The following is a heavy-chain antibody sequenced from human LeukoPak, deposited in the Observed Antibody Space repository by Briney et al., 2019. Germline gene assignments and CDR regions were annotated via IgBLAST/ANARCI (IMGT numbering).Heavy chain of an antibody. D-gene: IGHD3-10*01. J-gene: IGHJ4*02. CDR2: TSSDLNVK. CDR1: GFTFRNYV. V-gene: IGHV3-30-3*01. Sequence: PGGSLRLSCAASGFTFRNYVIHWVRQAPGKGLEWVAVTSSDLNVKLYADSVKGRFTISRGNSRSTLYLQMNSLRPEDTAIYYCAREGYYGSGSPPSLYFDYWGQGTLVTASS. CDR3: AREGYYGSGSPPSLYFDY.